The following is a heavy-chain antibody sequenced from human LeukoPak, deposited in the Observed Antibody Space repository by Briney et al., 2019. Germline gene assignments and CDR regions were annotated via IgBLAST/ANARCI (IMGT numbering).Heavy chain of an antibody. CDR2: ISSSSSYI. CDR1: GFTFSSYS. D-gene: IGHD2-15*01. CDR3: ARARWVVVPFDR. V-gene: IGHV3-21*01. J-gene: IGHJ4*02. Sequence: PGGSLRLSCAASGFTFSSYSMNWVRQAPGKGLEWVSSISSSSSYIYYADSVKGRFTISRDNAKNSLYLQMNSLRAEDTAVYYCARARWVVVPFDRWDQGTLVTVSS.